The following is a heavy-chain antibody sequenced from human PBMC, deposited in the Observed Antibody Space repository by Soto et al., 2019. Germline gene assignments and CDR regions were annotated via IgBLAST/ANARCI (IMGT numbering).Heavy chain of an antibody. CDR1: GFTVSSNY. V-gene: IGHV3-53*01. CDR3: ARDDPGPYSRSYYYYYGMDV. D-gene: IGHD4-4*01. J-gene: IGHJ6*02. Sequence: QSGGSLRLSCAASGFTVSSNYMSWVRQAPGKGLEWVSVIYSGGSTYYADSVKGRFTISRDNSKNTLYLQMNSLRAEDTAVYYCARDDPGPYSRSYYYYYGMDVWGQGTTVTVSS. CDR2: IYSGGST.